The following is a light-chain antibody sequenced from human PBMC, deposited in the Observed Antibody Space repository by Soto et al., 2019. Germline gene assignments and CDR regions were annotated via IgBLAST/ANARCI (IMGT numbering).Light chain of an antibody. CDR2: RNN. CDR1: SSNVGGNF. V-gene: IGLV1-47*01. CDR3: VVWDDSLRGWV. J-gene: IGLJ3*02. Sequence: QSVLTQPPSASGTPGQRVTISCSGSSSNVGGNFVYWHQQIPGTAPKLLIYRNNQRPSGVPDRFSGSKSGTSASLAISGLRTEDEADYHCVVWDDSLRGWVFGGGTKLTVL.